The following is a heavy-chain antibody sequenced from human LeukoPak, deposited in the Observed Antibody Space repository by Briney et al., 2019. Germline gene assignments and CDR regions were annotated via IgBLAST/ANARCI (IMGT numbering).Heavy chain of an antibody. CDR1: GGTFSSYA. Sequence: SVKVSCKASGGTFSSYAISWVRQAPGQGLEWMGRIIPILGIANYAQKFQGRATITADKSTSTAYMELSSLRSEDTAVYYCARDESSYYYDSSGYYSYWGQGTLVTVSS. V-gene: IGHV1-69*04. J-gene: IGHJ4*02. D-gene: IGHD3-22*01. CDR3: ARDESSYYYDSSGYYSY. CDR2: IIPILGIA.